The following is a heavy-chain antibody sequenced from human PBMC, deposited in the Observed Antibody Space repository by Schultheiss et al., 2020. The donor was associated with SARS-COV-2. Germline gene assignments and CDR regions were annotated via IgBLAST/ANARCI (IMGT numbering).Heavy chain of an antibody. CDR1: GFTFSDYY. Sequence: GGSLRLSCAASGFTFSDYYMSWIRQAPGKGLEWVSYISSSGSTIYYADSVKGRFTISRDNAKNSLYLQMNSLRAGDTAVYYCAREVHYYDSSGAVYYFDYWGQGTLVTVSS. J-gene: IGHJ4*02. D-gene: IGHD3-22*01. CDR2: ISSSGSTI. CDR3: AREVHYYDSSGAVYYFDY. V-gene: IGHV3-11*04.